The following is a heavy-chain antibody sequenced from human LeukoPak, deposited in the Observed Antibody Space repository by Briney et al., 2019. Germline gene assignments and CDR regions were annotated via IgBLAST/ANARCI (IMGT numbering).Heavy chain of an antibody. CDR1: GFTFSNYG. V-gene: IGHV3-30*03. CDR3: AREVYDSSGYYPRFDY. J-gene: IGHJ4*02. CDR2: ISYGGSNK. Sequence: GGSLRLSCAASGFTFSNYGMHWVRQAPGKGLEWVAVISYGGSNKYYADSVKGRFTISRDNSKNTLYLQMNSLRAEDTAVYYCAREVYDSSGYYPRFDYWGQGTLVTVSS. D-gene: IGHD3-22*01.